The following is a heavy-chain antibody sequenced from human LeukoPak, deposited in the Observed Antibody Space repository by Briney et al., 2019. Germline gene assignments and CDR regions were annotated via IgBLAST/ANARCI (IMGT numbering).Heavy chain of an antibody. CDR1: GYRFTTYW. CDR3: ATSESQTRFDY. D-gene: IGHD1/OR15-1a*01. V-gene: IGHV5-51*01. J-gene: IGHJ4*02. CDR2: IYPGDSDT. Sequence: GESLKISCNGSGYRFTTYWMRWVRQMPWKRLEWMGIIYPGDSDTRYSPSFQGQVTISADKSISTAYLQWSSLRASDTAMYYCATSESQTRFDYWGQGTPVTVSS.